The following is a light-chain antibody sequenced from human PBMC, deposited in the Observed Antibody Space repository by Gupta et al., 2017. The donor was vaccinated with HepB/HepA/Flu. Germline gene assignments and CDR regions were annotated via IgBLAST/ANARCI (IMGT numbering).Light chain of an antibody. CDR2: DDN. Sequence: QSVLTQPPSVSAAPGQKVTISCSGSSSNVGKKYVSWYQHLPGTAPKILIFDDNKRPSGIPERFSGSKSGTSATLDIXGXQTGDEXDYYCGTWDNRRSAYVFGTGTKVNVL. V-gene: IGLV1-51*01. J-gene: IGLJ1*01. CDR1: SSNVGKKY. CDR3: GTWDNRRSAYV.